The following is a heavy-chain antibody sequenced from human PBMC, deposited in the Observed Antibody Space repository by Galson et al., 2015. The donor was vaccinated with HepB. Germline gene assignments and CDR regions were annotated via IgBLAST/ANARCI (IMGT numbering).Heavy chain of an antibody. D-gene: IGHD3-22*01. CDR1: GGSISSYY. CDR2: IYYSGST. Sequence: TLSLTCTVSGGSISSYYWSWIRHPPGKGLEWIGYIYYSGSTNYNPSLKSRVTISVDTSKNQFSLKLSSVTAADTAVYYCARWVAEYYYDSSGYSNNDAFDIWGQGTMVTVSS. V-gene: IGHV4-59*01. CDR3: ARWVAEYYYDSSGYSNNDAFDI. J-gene: IGHJ3*02.